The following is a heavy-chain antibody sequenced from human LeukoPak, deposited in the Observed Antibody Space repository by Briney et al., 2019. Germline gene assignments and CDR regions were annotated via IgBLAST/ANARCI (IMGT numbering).Heavy chain of an antibody. J-gene: IGHJ4*02. CDR1: GGSISSYY. Sequence: PSETLSLTCTVSGGSISSYYWSWIRQPPGKGLEWIGYIYYSGSTNYNPSLKSRVTISVDTSKNQFSLKLSSVTAADTTVYYCARTVTPAHSDYWGQGTLVTVSS. CDR3: ARTVTPAHSDY. CDR2: IYYSGST. V-gene: IGHV4-59*12. D-gene: IGHD4-17*01.